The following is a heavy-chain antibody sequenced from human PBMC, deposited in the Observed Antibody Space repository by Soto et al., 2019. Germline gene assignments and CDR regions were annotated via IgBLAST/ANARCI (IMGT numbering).Heavy chain of an antibody. CDR2: ISYDGSSK. V-gene: IGHV3-30*03. Sequence: QVQLVESGGGVVQPGTSLRLSCAASGFSFRTYRMHWFRQAPGKGVEWVALISYDGSSKYYADSVKGRLTISRDNSKNTLYLQLNSLRAEDTAVYYCAGGWNYFDYWGQGTLVTVSS. CDR1: GFSFRTYR. CDR3: AGGWNYFDY. D-gene: IGHD6-19*01. J-gene: IGHJ4*02.